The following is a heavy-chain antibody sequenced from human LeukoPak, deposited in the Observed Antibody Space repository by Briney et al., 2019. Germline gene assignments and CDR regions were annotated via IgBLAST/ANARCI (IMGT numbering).Heavy chain of an antibody. J-gene: IGHJ3*02. CDR1: GFTFSTYG. CDR2: IRYDGSIK. V-gene: IGHV3-30*02. CDR3: AMRDRGYGLDI. D-gene: IGHD3-10*01. Sequence: PGGSLGLSXAASGFTFSTYGMHWVRQAPGKGLEWVAFIRYDGSIKYYADSVKGRFTISRDNSKNTFYLQMNSLRVEDTAVYYCAMRDRGYGLDIWGQGTMVTVSS.